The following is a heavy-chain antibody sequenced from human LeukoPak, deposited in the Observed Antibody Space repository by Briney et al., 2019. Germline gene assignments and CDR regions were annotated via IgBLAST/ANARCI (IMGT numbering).Heavy chain of an antibody. CDR3: ARGPVLRFLEWFDQPNDYYYYYDMDV. CDR1: GYTFTSYD. V-gene: IGHV1-8*01. D-gene: IGHD3-3*01. J-gene: IGHJ6*02. CDR2: MNPNSGNT. Sequence: ASVKVSCKASGYTFTSYDINWVRQATGQGLEWMGWMNPNSGNTGYAQKFQGRVTMTRNTSISTAYMELSSLRSEDTAVYYCARGPVLRFLEWFDQPNDYYYYYDMDVWGQGTTVTVSS.